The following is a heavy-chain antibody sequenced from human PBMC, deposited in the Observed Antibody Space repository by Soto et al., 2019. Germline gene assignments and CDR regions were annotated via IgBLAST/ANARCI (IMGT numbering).Heavy chain of an antibody. D-gene: IGHD5-12*01. CDR2: VYFTGGT. Sequence: SETLSLTCTVSGGSITSGAYYWSWIRQHPGKALEWIGYVYFTGGTYYNPSLKSRVTISADTSKNQFSLRLSSVTAADTAMYHCARVRQRLGYFDYWGQGTLVTVSS. V-gene: IGHV4-31*03. CDR1: GGSITSGAYY. CDR3: ARVRQRLGYFDY. J-gene: IGHJ4*02.